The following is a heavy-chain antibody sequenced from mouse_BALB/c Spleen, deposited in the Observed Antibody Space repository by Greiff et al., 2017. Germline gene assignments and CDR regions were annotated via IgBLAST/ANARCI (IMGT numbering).Heavy chain of an antibody. J-gene: IGHJ4*01. Sequence: EVQLVESGGGLVQPGGSRKLSCAASGFTFSSFGMHWVRQAPEKGLEWVAYISSGSSTIYYADTVKGRFTISRDNPKNTLFLQMTSLRSEDTAMYYCARGDDYDYAMDYWGQGTSVTVSS. D-gene: IGHD2-4*01. CDR3: ARGDDYDYAMDY. V-gene: IGHV5-17*02. CDR2: ISSGSSTI. CDR1: GFTFSSFG.